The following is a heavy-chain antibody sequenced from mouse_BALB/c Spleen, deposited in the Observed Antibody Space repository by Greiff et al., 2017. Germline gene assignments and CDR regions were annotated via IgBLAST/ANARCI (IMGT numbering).Heavy chain of an antibody. J-gene: IGHJ2*01. Sequence: DVHLVESGGGLVKPGGSLKLSCAASGFAFSSYDMSWVRQTPEKRLEWVAYISSGGGSTYYPDTVKGRFTISRDNAKNTLYLQMSSLKSEDTAMYYCARRESFDYWGQGTTLTVSS. CDR1: GFAFSSYD. V-gene: IGHV5-12-1*01. CDR2: ISSGGGST. CDR3: ARRESFDY.